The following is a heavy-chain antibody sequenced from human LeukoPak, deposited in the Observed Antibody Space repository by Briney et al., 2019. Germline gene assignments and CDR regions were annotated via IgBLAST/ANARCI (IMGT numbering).Heavy chain of an antibody. CDR3: AKGKFATMVRGPSWFDP. J-gene: IGHJ5*02. CDR1: EFSVGSNY. CDR2: IYSGGST. V-gene: IGHV3-53*01. D-gene: IGHD3-10*01. Sequence: GGSLRLSCAASEFSVGSNYMTWVRQAPGKGLEWVSLIYSGGSTYYADSVKGRFTISRDNSKNTLYLQMNSLRAEDTAVYYCAKGKFATMVRGPSWFDPWGQGTLVTVSS.